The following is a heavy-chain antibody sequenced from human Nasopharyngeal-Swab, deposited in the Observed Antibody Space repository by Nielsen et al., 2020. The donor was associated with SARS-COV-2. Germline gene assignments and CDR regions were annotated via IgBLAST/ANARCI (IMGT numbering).Heavy chain of an antibody. CDR2: INPNSGGT. J-gene: IGHJ3*02. CDR3: ARSGSYSDAFDI. D-gene: IGHD1-26*01. V-gene: IGHV1-2*06. Sequence: ASVKVSCKASGYTFTGYYMHWVRQAPGQGLEWMGRINPNSGGTNYAQKFQGRVTMTRDTSISTAYMELSRLRSDDTAMYYCARSGSYSDAFDIWGQGTMVTVSS. CDR1: GYTFTGYY.